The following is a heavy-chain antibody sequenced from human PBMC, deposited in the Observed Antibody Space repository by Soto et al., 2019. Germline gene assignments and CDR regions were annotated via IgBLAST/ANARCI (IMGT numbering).Heavy chain of an antibody. D-gene: IGHD2-2*01. CDR2: ISSGSSYT. V-gene: IGHV3-11*06. CDR3: ARQGACSSTSCPAYYYYYAMDV. J-gene: IGHJ6*02. Sequence: QVQLVESGGGLVKPGGSLRLSCAASKFIFSEYYMSWIRQAPGKGLEWVSYISSGSSYTNYADSVKGRFTISRDNAKNSLYLQMNGLRAENTAVYFCARQGACSSTSCPAYYYYYAMDVWGQGTTVTVSS. CDR1: KFIFSEYY.